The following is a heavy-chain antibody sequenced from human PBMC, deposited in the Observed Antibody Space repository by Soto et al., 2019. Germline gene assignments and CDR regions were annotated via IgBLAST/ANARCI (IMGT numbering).Heavy chain of an antibody. Sequence: GGSLRLCCAASGLTLRNYVMSWVRQAPGKGLEWVANIKQDGSEKNYKDSVKGRLTISRDNAKNSLSLEMNSLRAEDTAVYYCARRATTSAGYFGLWGRGTLVTVPS. CDR3: ARRATTSAGYFGL. CDR2: IKQDGSEK. CDR1: GLTLRNYV. J-gene: IGHJ2*01. V-gene: IGHV3-7*01. D-gene: IGHD1-26*01.